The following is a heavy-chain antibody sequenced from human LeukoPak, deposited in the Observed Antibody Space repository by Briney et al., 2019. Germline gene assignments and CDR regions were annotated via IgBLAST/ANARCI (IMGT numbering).Heavy chain of an antibody. V-gene: IGHV3-23*01. CDR2: ISAGSSNT. Sequence: GGSLRLSCAASGFTFITYDMNWVRQAPGKGLEWVSRISAGSSNTYYADSVKGRFTISRDNSKNTLYLQMSSLRAEDTAVYYCATYRITSRPHYYYGMDVWGQGTTVTVSS. CDR1: GFTFITYD. D-gene: IGHD6-6*01. J-gene: IGHJ6*02. CDR3: ATYRITSRPHYYYGMDV.